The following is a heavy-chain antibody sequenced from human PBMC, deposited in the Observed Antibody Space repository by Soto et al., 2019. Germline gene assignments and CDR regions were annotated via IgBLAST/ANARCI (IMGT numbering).Heavy chain of an antibody. Sequence: ASVKVSCKASGGTFSSYTISWVRQAPGQGLEWMGRIIPILGIANYAQKFQGRVTITADKSTSTAYMELSSLRSEDTAVYYCARGGYDFWSGYYPDRTDYYYYYMDVWGKGTTVTVSS. D-gene: IGHD3-3*01. CDR3: ARGGYDFWSGYYPDRTDYYYYYMDV. CDR1: GGTFSSYT. CDR2: IIPILGIA. V-gene: IGHV1-69*02. J-gene: IGHJ6*03.